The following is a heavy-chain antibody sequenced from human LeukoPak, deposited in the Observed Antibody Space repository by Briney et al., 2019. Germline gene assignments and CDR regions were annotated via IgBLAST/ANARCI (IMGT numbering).Heavy chain of an antibody. J-gene: IGHJ4*02. CDR1: GYTFTSYG. D-gene: IGHD5-18*01. Sequence: ASVKVSCKASGYTFTSYGISWVRQAPGQGLEWMGWISAYNGNTNYAQKLQGRVTMTTDTSTSTVYMELSSLRSEDTAVYYCARGYSYGVFDYWGQGTLVTVSS. CDR2: ISAYNGNT. CDR3: ARGYSYGVFDY. V-gene: IGHV1-18*01.